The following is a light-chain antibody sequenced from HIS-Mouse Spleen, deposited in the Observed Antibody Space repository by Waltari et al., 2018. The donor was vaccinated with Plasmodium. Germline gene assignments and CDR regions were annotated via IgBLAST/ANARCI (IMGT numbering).Light chain of an antibody. CDR2: QDS. Sequence: SYELTQPPSVSVSPGQTASITCSGDKLGYKYACWYQQKPGKSPVLVIYQDSKRPSGIPGRFSGSNPGNTAPLTISGTQAMDEADYYCQAWDSSTVVFGGGTKLTVL. J-gene: IGLJ2*01. CDR1: KLGYKY. V-gene: IGLV3-1*01. CDR3: QAWDSSTVV.